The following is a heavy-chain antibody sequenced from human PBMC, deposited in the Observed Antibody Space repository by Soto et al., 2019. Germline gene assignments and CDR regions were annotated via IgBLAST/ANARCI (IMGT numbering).Heavy chain of an antibody. Sequence: QVQLVQSGAEVKKPGSSVKVSCKASVGTFSSYTISWVRQAPGQGLEWMGRIIPILGIANYAQKFQGRVTITADKSTSTAYMELSSMRSEYTAVYYCARRDSSPYFFDYWGQGTLVTVSS. V-gene: IGHV1-69*02. J-gene: IGHJ4*02. CDR3: ARRDSSPYFFDY. CDR1: VGTFSSYT. CDR2: IIPILGIA. D-gene: IGHD3-22*01.